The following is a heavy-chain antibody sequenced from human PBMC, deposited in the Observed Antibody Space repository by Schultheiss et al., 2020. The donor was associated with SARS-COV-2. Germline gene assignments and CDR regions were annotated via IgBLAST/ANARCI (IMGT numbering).Heavy chain of an antibody. J-gene: IGHJ4*02. CDR1: GGSISSSSYY. D-gene: IGHD6-19*01. Sequence: SQTLSLTCTVSGGSISSSSYYWGWIRQPPGKGLEWIGYIYYSGSTYYNPSLKSRVTISVDTSKNQFSLKLSSVTAADTAVYYCARGGRQWPYWGQGTLVTVSS. CDR3: ARGGRQWPY. V-gene: IGHV4-31*03. CDR2: IYYSGST.